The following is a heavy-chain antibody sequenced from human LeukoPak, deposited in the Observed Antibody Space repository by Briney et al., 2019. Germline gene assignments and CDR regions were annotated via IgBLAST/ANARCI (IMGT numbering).Heavy chain of an antibody. CDR3: ARSSDTIFGVVRGLSAFDI. V-gene: IGHV1-18*01. CDR2: ISAYNGNT. J-gene: IGHJ3*02. D-gene: IGHD3-3*01. Sequence: GTSVKVSCKASGYTFTSYGISWVRQAPGQGLEWMGWISAYNGNTNYAQKLQGRVTMTTDTSTSTAYMELRSLRSDDTAVYYCARSSDTIFGVVRGLSAFDIWGQGTMVTVSS. CDR1: GYTFTSYG.